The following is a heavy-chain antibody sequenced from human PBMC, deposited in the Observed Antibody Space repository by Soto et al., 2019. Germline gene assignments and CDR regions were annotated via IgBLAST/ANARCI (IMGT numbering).Heavy chain of an antibody. Sequence: QVQLVQSGAEVKKPGSSVKVSCKASGGTFSSYAISWVRQAPGQGLEWLGGLIPIFGTANYAQKFQGRVTITADESSSTAYLELSSLRSEDMAVYYCARSSKRITMIVVVITSDAFDIWGQGTMVTVSS. CDR2: LIPIFGTA. CDR1: GGTFSSYA. D-gene: IGHD3-22*01. V-gene: IGHV1-69*01. J-gene: IGHJ3*02. CDR3: ARSSKRITMIVVVITSDAFDI.